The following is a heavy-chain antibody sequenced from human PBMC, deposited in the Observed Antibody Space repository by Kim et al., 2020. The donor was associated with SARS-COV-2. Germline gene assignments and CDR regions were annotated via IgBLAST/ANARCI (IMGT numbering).Heavy chain of an antibody. J-gene: IGHJ3*02. CDR3: ARSLGASMPTEHALDI. V-gene: IGHV4-31*03. CDR1: GVSLRSGGYY. D-gene: IGHD3-16*01. Sequence: SETLSLTCTVSGVSLRSGGYYWIWMCQHPGKGPEYIGYIYYSGTTYYNPSLKSRLTILQDMSKNYFSLKLTSVTAADTAVYYCARSLGASMPTEHALDIWGQGTMVIVSS. CDR2: IYYSGTT.